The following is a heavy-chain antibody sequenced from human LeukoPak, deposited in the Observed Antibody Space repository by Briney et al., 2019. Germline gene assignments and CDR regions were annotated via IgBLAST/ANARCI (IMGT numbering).Heavy chain of an antibody. CDR1: GGSISSGGYY. CDR2: IYYSGST. V-gene: IGHV4-61*08. J-gene: IGHJ4*02. Sequence: SETLSLTCTVSGGSISSGGYYWSWIRQHPGKGLEWIGYIYYSGSTNYNPSLKSRVTISVDTSKNQFSLKLSSVPAADTAVYYCARDPYGAIPDSWGQGTLVTVSS. D-gene: IGHD4-17*01. CDR3: ARDPYGAIPDS.